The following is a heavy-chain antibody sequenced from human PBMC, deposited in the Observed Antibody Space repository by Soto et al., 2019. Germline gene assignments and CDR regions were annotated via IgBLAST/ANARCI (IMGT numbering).Heavy chain of an antibody. J-gene: IGHJ4*02. CDR1: GGSISSSSYY. V-gene: IGHV4-39*01. CDR3: ARGSGYDPGGFDY. CDR2: IYYSGST. Sequence: SETLSLTCTVSGGSISSSSYYWGWIRQPPGKGLEWIGSIYYSGSTYYNPSLKSRVTISVDTSKNQFSLKLSSMTAADTAVYYCARGSGYDPGGFDYWGQGTLVTVSS. D-gene: IGHD5-12*01.